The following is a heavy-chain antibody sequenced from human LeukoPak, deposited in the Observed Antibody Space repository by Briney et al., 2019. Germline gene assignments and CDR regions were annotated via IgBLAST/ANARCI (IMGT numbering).Heavy chain of an antibody. J-gene: IGHJ3*02. D-gene: IGHD3-22*01. Sequence: PSETLSLTCTVFGGSIRSYYWSWIRQPPGKGLEWIGYIYYSGSTNYNPSLKSRVNISVDTFKNQFSLKLSSVTAADTAVYYCARDKKDYYDSSGYDYFAFDIWGQGTMVNVSS. CDR1: GGSIRSYY. CDR3: ARDKKDYYDSSGYDYFAFDI. V-gene: IGHV4-59*01. CDR2: IYYSGST.